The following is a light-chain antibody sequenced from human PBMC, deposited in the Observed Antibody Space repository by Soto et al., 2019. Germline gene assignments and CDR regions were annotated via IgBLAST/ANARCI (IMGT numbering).Light chain of an antibody. V-gene: IGKV3-20*01. CDR2: GVS. CDR3: QQYDRSPIT. Sequence: EIVLTQSPGTLSLSPGERATLYCRASQSISSNRFAWFQEKPGQAPSLLIYGVSSRATGIPDRFSGSGSGTDFTLTISRLEPEDFVVYYCQQYDRSPITFGPGTKVDIE. CDR1: QSISSNR. J-gene: IGKJ3*01.